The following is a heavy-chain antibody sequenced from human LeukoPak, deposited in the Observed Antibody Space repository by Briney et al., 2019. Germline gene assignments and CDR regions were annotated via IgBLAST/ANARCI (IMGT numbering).Heavy chain of an antibody. CDR3: ARVTYYYGSGSYYLTGSGDAFDI. CDR1: GFTFSSYS. Sequence: PGGSLRLSCAASGFTFSSYSMNWVRQAPGKGLEWVAVISYDGSNKYYADSVKGRFTISRDNAKNSLYLQMNSLGAEDTAVYYCARVTYYYGSGSYYLTGSGDAFDIWGQGTMVTVSS. D-gene: IGHD3-10*01. CDR2: ISYDGSNK. V-gene: IGHV3-30*03. J-gene: IGHJ3*02.